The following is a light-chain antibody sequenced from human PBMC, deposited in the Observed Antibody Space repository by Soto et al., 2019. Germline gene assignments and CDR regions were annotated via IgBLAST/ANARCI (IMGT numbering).Light chain of an antibody. CDR1: QSVSSY. J-gene: IGKJ1*01. CDR2: DAS. V-gene: IGKV3-11*01. CDR3: QQRSNWPPT. Sequence: EIVLTQSPATLSFSPGEKDTLSCRASQSVSSYLAWYQQKPGQAPRLLIYDASNRATGIPARFSGSGSGTDFTLTISSLEPEDFAVYYCQQRSNWPPTFGQGTKVDIK.